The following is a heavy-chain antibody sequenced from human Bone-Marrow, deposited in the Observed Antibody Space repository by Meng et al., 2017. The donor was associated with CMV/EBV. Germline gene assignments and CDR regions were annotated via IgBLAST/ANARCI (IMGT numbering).Heavy chain of an antibody. V-gene: IGHV4-59*01. J-gene: IGHJ6*02. D-gene: IGHD3-10*01. CDR2: IYYSGST. CDR1: GASISSYY. Sequence: SETLSLTCTVSGASISSYYWSWIRQPPGKGLEWIGYIYYSGSTNYNPSLKSRVTISVDTSKNQFSLRLTSVTAADTAVYYCARDSGVYGMDVWGQGTTVTVSS. CDR3: ARDSGVYGMDV.